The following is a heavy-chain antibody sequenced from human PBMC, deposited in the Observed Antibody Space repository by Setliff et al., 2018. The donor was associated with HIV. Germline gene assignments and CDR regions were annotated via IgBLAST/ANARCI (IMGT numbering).Heavy chain of an antibody. CDR1: GYTFTNYA. J-gene: IGHJ4*02. V-gene: IGHV1-3*01. Sequence: ASVKVSCKASGYTFTNYAMHWVRQAPGQRLEWMGWINAGNGNTGYAQKFQGRVTMTRNTSISTAYMDLSSLRSEDTAVYYCARGKVLRGNILYYWGQGTLVTVSS. CDR3: ARGKVLRGNILYY. CDR2: INAGNGNT. D-gene: IGHD2-8*01.